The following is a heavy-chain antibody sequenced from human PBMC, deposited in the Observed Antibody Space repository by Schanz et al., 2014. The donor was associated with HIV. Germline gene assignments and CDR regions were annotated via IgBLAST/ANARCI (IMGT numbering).Heavy chain of an antibody. Sequence: QVQLVQSGAEVKRPGASVKVSCKASGYTFSNFGISWGRQAPGQGLEWLGWINTYNGNTNYAQNVQGRVTVTTDTSTSTAYMELRGLRPDDTAIYYCARDGEPYGIDVWGQGTPVTVSS. CDR2: INTYNGNT. J-gene: IGHJ6*02. CDR1: GYTFSNFG. V-gene: IGHV1-18*01. D-gene: IGHD2-21*01. CDR3: ARDGEPYGIDV.